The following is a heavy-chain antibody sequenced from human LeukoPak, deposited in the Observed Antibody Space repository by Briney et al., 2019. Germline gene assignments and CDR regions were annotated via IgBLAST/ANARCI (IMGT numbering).Heavy chain of an antibody. J-gene: IGHJ4*02. CDR3: AREIDEGFDY. Sequence: PGGSLRLSCAASGFTFSSYSMNWVRQAPGKGLEWVSSIGGSSSSLYYADSLKGRFTISRDNAKNSLYLQMNSLRAEDTAVYYCAREIDEGFDYWGQGTLVIVSS. V-gene: IGHV3-21*01. CDR2: IGGSSSSL. CDR1: GFTFSSYS.